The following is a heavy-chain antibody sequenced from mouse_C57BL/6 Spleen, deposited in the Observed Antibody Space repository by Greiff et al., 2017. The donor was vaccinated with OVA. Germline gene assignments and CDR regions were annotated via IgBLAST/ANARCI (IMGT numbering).Heavy chain of an antibody. D-gene: IGHD1-1*01. V-gene: IGHV1-15*01. Sequence: QVQLQQSGAELVRPGASVTLSCKASGYTFTDYEMHWVKQTPVHGLEWIGAIDPETGGTASNQKFKGKAILTADKSSSTAYMELRSLTSEDSAVYYWTRWVITTVRRDYYYAMDYWGQGTSVTVSS. CDR1: GYTFTDYE. CDR2: IDPETGGT. J-gene: IGHJ4*01. CDR3: TRWVITTVRRDYYYAMDY.